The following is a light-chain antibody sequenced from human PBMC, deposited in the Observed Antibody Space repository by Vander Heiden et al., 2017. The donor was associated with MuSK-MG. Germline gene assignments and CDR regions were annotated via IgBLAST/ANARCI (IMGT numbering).Light chain of an antibody. CDR1: QSISTY. CDR3: QQSDSFPLT. CDR2: AAS. J-gene: IGKJ4*01. Sequence: DIQMTQSPSSLSASVGDRVSITCRASQSISTYLNWYQQRPGQAPKLLIYAASSLQSGVPSRFRGSGSGTDFTLTISRLQPEDFAIYYCQQSDSFPLTFGGGTMVDIK. V-gene: IGKV1-39*01.